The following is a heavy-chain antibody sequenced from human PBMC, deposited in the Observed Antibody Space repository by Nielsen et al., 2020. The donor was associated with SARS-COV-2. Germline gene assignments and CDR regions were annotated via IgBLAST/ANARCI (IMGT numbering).Heavy chain of an antibody. D-gene: IGHD2-2*01. V-gene: IGHV3-9*01. Sequence: SLKIFCAASGFTFDDYAMHWVRQAPGKDLEWVSGISWNSGSIGYADSVKGRFTISRDNAKNSLYLQMNSLRAEDTAVYYCAKRVPAAYFDYWGQGTLVTVSS. CDR3: AKRVPAAYFDY. CDR1: GFTFDDYA. CDR2: ISWNSGSI. J-gene: IGHJ4*02.